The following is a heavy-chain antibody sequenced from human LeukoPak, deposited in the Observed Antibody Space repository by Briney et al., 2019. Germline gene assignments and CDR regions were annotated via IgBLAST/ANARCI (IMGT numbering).Heavy chain of an antibody. Sequence: GGYLRLSCAASGFTFSRYAMTWVRQAPGKGLEWVSVISGSGGSTYYADSVKGRFTISRDNSKNTLYLQMNSPRAEDTAVYYCAKGFRYSDYVSDYWGQGTLVTVSS. CDR1: GFTFSRYA. V-gene: IGHV3-23*01. CDR3: AKGFRYSDYVSDY. CDR2: ISGSGGST. D-gene: IGHD5-12*01. J-gene: IGHJ4*02.